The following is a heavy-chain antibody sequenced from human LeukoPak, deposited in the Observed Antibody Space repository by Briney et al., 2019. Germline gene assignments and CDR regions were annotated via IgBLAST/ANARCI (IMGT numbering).Heavy chain of an antibody. V-gene: IGHV1-18*01. J-gene: IGHJ4*02. CDR1: GYTFTNQG. D-gene: IGHD2-15*01. Sequence: ASVKVSCKASGYTFTNQGITWLRQAPGQGLEWMGWISPYNGNPNYAQELQGRLTMTTDTSTSTAYMGLRSLRSDDTAVYYCARTCSGGSCYFIYWGQGTLVTVSS. CDR2: ISPYNGNP. CDR3: ARTCSGGSCYFIY.